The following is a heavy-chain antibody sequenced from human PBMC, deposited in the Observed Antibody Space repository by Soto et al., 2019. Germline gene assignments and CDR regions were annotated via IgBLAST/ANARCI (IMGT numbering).Heavy chain of an antibody. Sequence: QVQLVESGGGVVQPGRSLRLSCAASGFTFSSYGMHWVRQAPGKGLEWVAVIWYDGSNKYYADSVKGRFTISRDNSKNPLYLQMNSLRAEDTAVYYCARADYGGNSSPFDYWGQGTLVTVSS. D-gene: IGHD4-17*01. J-gene: IGHJ4*02. CDR3: ARADYGGNSSPFDY. CDR1: GFTFSSYG. CDR2: IWYDGSNK. V-gene: IGHV3-33*01.